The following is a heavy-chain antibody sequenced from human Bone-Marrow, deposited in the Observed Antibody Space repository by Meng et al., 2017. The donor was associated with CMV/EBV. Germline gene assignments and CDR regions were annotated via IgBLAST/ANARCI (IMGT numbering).Heavy chain of an antibody. CDR2: ISYDGSNK. D-gene: IGHD3-9*01. Sequence: GESLKISCAASGFTFSSYAMHWVRQAPGKGLEWVAVISYDGSNKYYADSVKGRFTISRDNSKNTLYLQMNSLRAEDTAVYYCAIPYYDILTGYYEGAFDIWGQGTMVTVSS. CDR3: AIPYYDILTGYYEGAFDI. V-gene: IGHV3-30*14. J-gene: IGHJ3*02. CDR1: GFTFSSYA.